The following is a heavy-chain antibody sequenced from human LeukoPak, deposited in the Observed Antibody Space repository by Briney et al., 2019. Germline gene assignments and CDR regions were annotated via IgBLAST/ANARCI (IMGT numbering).Heavy chain of an antibody. Sequence: ASVTVSCKASGYTFTNYHINWVRPATGQGLEWVGWMNPNNGDSGYAQKFQGRVTITRDTSISTSYIELRSLRSDDTAVYFCARTTSFTASGYDYWGQGTLVTVSS. V-gene: IGHV1-8*03. J-gene: IGHJ4*02. D-gene: IGHD6-25*01. CDR1: GYTFTNYH. CDR3: ARTTSFTASGYDY. CDR2: MNPNNGDS.